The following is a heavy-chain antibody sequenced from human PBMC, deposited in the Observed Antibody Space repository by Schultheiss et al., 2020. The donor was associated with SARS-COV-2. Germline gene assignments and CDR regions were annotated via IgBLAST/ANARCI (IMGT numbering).Heavy chain of an antibody. D-gene: IGHD4-17*01. J-gene: IGHJ4*02. CDR1: GYTFTGYY. CDR2: INPNSGGT. Sequence: ASVKVSCKASGYTFTGYYMHWVRQAPGQGLEWMGWINPNSGGTNYAQKFQGRVTITRDTSASTAYMELSSLRSGDTAVYYCARDAECDYGDYVCYFDYWGQGTLVTVSS. V-gene: IGHV1-2*02. CDR3: ARDAECDYGDYVCYFDY.